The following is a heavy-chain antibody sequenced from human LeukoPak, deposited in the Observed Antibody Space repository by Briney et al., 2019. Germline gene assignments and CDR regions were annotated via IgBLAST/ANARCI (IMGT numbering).Heavy chain of an antibody. D-gene: IGHD6-19*01. Sequence: GGSLRLSCAASGFSFSSFGMHWVRQAPGKGLEWVAVISYDGSNKYYADSVKGRFTISRDKSKNTLYLQLNSLRPEDTAVYYCAKDLSYSTDWPYFDSWGQGTLVTVSS. CDR3: AKDLSYSTDWPYFDS. V-gene: IGHV3-30*18. J-gene: IGHJ4*02. CDR2: ISYDGSNK. CDR1: GFSFSSFG.